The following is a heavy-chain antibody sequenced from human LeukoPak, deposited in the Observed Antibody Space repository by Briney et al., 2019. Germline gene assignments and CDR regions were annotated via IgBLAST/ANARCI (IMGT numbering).Heavy chain of an antibody. D-gene: IGHD3-10*01. CDR2: IYYSGST. V-gene: IGHV4-30-4*01. Sequence: PSQTLSLTCTVSGGSISSGDYYWSWIRQPPGTGLEWIGYIYYSGSTYYNPSLKSRVTISVDTSKNQFSLKLSSVTAADTAVYYCARVVTMVRGVIITVPDYGMDVWGKGTTVTVSS. CDR1: GGSISSGDYY. J-gene: IGHJ6*04. CDR3: ARVVTMVRGVIITVPDYGMDV.